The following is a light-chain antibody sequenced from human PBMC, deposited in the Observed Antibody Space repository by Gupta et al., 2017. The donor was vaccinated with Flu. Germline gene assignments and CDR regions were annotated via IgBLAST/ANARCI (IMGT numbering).Light chain of an antibody. CDR3: SSYTNTNSLVV. Sequence: LSCPGSNGAFGGYNYFSCYQQPPGKAPNLIIFEVRNRPSGVSNRFSGSKSGNTASLTISGLQAEDEADYYCSSYTNTNSLVVFGGGTKLTVL. CDR1: NGAFGGYNY. CDR2: EVR. J-gene: IGLJ2*01. V-gene: IGLV2-14*01.